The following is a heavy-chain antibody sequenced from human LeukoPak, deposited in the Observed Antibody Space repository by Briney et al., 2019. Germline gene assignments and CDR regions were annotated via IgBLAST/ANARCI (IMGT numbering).Heavy chain of an antibody. CDR1: GYTFTSYG. CDR2: ISAYNGNT. CDR3: ASPYIPPRVYYYYYMDV. V-gene: IGHV1-18*01. J-gene: IGHJ6*03. D-gene: IGHD3-3*01. Sequence: ASVKVSCKASGYTFTSYGISWVRQAPGQGLEWMGWISAYNGNTNYAQKLQGRVTMTTDTSTSTAYMELSSLRSEDTAVYYCASPYIPPRVYYYYYMDVWGKGTTVTVSS.